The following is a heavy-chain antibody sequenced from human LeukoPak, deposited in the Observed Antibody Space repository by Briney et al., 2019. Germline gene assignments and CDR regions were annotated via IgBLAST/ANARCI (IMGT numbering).Heavy chain of an antibody. Sequence: GGPLRLFCAPSRFTFSSYAMSWVRQAPEKALEGVSAICGSGGSTYYAVSVKGLFTISRDNSKNTLYLQMSSLRAEDTAVYYCAKQRGYSYGFLTFNYWGQGTRVTVSS. CDR3: AKQRGYSYGFLTFNY. D-gene: IGHD5-18*01. CDR1: RFTFSSYA. V-gene: IGHV3-23*01. J-gene: IGHJ4*02. CDR2: ICGSGGST.